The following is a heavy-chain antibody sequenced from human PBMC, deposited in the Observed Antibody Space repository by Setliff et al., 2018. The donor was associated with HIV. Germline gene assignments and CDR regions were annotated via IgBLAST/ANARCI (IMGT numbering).Heavy chain of an antibody. CDR2: VNPSGGST. D-gene: IGHD3-10*01. V-gene: IGHV1-46*02. CDR1: GYTFNNFY. J-gene: IGHJ4*02. Sequence: SVKVSCKASGYTFNNFYLHWVRLAPGQGLEWMGMVNPSGGSTVYAQKFQGRVTMTSDTSTNTVYMDLSSRRSDDTALYYWARVYYGSGSTGDYWGQGTLVTVSS. CDR3: ARVYYGSGSTGDY.